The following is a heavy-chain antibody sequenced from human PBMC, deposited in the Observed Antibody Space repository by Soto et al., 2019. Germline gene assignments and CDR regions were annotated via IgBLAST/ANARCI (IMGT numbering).Heavy chain of an antibody. V-gene: IGHV5-51*01. D-gene: IGHD5-18*01. CDR1: GYSFTNYW. CDR3: ARLHTDMEYFDV. Sequence: PGESLKISCKGSGYSFTNYWICWVRQMPVKGLEFMGAIYPFYSQTTYSPSFRGHVTISSYISIYTSFLQLCHLRASDTAIYYCARLHTDMEYFDVWGQGRLVTVSS. CDR2: IYPFYSQT. J-gene: IGHJ4*02.